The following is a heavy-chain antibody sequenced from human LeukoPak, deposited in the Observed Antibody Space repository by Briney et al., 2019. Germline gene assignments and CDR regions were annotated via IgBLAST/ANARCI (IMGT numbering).Heavy chain of an antibody. CDR3: ARSAPTLDIVVVVAATDFDY. J-gene: IGHJ4*02. CDR2: IYHSGST. V-gene: IGHV4-38-2*01. CDR1: GYSISSGYY. D-gene: IGHD2-15*01. Sequence: SETLSLTCAVSGYSISSGYYWDWIRQPPGKGLEWIGSIYHSGSTYYNPSLKSRVTISVDTSKNQFSLKLSSVTAADTAVYYCARSAPTLDIVVVVAATDFDYWGQGTLVTVSS.